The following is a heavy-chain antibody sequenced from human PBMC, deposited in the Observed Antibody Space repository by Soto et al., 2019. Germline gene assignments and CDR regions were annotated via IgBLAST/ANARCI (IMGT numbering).Heavy chain of an antibody. CDR1: GGSFSGYY. V-gene: IGHV4-34*01. J-gene: IGHJ6*02. CDR2: INHSGST. Sequence: SETLSLTCAVYGGSFSGYYWSWIRQPPGKGLEWIGEINHSGSTNYNPSLKSRVTISVDTSKNQFSLKLSSVTAADTAVYYCARGLVAPAAWRGSKNYYYYGMDVWGQGTTVTV. CDR3: ARGLVAPAAWRGSKNYYYYGMDV. D-gene: IGHD2-2*01.